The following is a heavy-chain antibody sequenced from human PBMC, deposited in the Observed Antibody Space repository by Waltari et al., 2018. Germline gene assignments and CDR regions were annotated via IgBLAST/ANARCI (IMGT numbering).Heavy chain of an antibody. CDR2: FIPIFGTA. D-gene: IGHD1-7*01. CDR1: GGTFSSYA. CDR3: AQTARTGTTTSFDY. Sequence: QVQLVQSGAEVKKPGSSVKVSCKASGGTFSSYAIRWVGQAPGQGLEWMGGFIPIFGTANSAQKFQCRVTITADESTSTAYMELSSLRSEYTAVYYCAQTARTGTTTSFDYWGQGTLVTVSS. J-gene: IGHJ4*02. V-gene: IGHV1-69*13.